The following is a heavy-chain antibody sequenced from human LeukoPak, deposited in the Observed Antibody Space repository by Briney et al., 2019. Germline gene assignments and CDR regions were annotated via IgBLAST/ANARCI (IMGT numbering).Heavy chain of an antibody. Sequence: PGGSLRLSCAASGFTFSSYVMSWVRQAPGKGLEWVSGISGRGSSTYYADSVKGRFTISRDNSKNTLYLQMNSLRAEDTAVYYCARDLWDYGDYVFDYWGQGTLATVSS. CDR1: GFTFSSYV. V-gene: IGHV3-23*01. J-gene: IGHJ4*02. CDR3: ARDLWDYGDYVFDY. CDR2: ISGRGSST. D-gene: IGHD4-17*01.